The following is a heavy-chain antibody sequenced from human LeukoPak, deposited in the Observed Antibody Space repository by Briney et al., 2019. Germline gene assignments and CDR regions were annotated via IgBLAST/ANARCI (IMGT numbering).Heavy chain of an antibody. Sequence: GGSLRLSCAGSGFTFSSYEMTWVRQAPGKWLEWVSYISSSGSTIYYADSVKGRFTISRDNAKNSLYLQMNSLRAEDTAVYYCARDSSGDLDYWGQGTLVTVSS. CDR2: ISSSGSTI. CDR3: ARDSSGDLDY. V-gene: IGHV3-48*03. J-gene: IGHJ4*02. D-gene: IGHD6-25*01. CDR1: GFTFSSYE.